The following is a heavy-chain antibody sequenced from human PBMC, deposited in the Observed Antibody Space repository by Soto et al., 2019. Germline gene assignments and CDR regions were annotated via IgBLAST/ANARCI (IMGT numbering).Heavy chain of an antibody. V-gene: IGHV4-38-2*01. J-gene: IGHJ4*02. D-gene: IGHD7-27*01. CDR1: AYSISSGYS. CDR2: VYHSGST. CDR3: ARAPGDLAYYFDY. Sequence: SETLSLTCAVSAYSISSGYSWGWIRQSPGKGLEWIGSVYHSGSTYYNPSLKSRVTISPDTSKNQVSLKMSSVTAADTAVYYCARAPGDLAYYFDYWGQGIPVTVSS.